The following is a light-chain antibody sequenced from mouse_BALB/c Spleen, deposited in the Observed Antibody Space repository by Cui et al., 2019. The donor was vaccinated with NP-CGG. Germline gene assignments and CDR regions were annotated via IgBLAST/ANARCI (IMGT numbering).Light chain of an antibody. Sequence: VVTQESTLTTSPGETVTLTCRSSTGAVTTSNYANGVQEKPDNSFTVLIGGTNNRAPGVPARFSGSLIGDKAALTITGAQTEDEAIYFCALWYGNHWVFGGGTKLTVL. CDR1: TGAVTTSNY. V-gene: IGLV1*01. CDR2: GTN. J-gene: IGLJ1*01. CDR3: ALWYGNHWV.